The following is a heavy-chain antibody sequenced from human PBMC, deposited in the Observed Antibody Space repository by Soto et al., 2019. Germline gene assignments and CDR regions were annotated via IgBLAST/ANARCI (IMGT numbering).Heavy chain of an antibody. CDR2: IVVGSGNT. Sequence: ASVKVSCKASGLTFTSSAVQWVRQARGQRLEWIGWIVVGSGNTNYAQKFQERVTITRDMSTSTAYMELSSLRSEDTAVYYCAAVTTGYLYYYYGMDVWGQGTTVTVSS. V-gene: IGHV1-58*01. J-gene: IGHJ6*02. CDR1: GLTFTSSA. CDR3: AAVTTGYLYYYYGMDV. D-gene: IGHD3-9*01.